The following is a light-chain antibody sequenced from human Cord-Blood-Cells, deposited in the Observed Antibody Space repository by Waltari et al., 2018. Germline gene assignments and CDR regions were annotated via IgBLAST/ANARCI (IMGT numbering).Light chain of an antibody. V-gene: IGLV1-44*01. CDR3: AAWDDSLNGNVV. CDR1: SPNIGSNT. J-gene: IGLJ2*01. CDR2: SNN. Sequence: QSVLTQPPSASGTPGQRVTISCSGSSPNIGSNTVNWYQQLPGTAPKLLIYSNNQRPSGVPSRFSGSKSGTSASLAISGLQSEDEADYYCAAWDDSLNGNVVFGGGTKLTVL.